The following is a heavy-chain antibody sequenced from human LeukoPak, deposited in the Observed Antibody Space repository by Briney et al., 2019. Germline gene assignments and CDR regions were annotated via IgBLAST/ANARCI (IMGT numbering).Heavy chain of an antibody. D-gene: IGHD7-27*01. CDR3: ATWGFDY. V-gene: IGHV3-30-3*01. J-gene: IGHJ4*02. Sequence: GGSLRLSCAASGSTFSSYAMHWVRQAPGKGLEWVAVISYDGSNKYYADSVKGRFTISRDNSKNTLYLQMNSLRAEDTAVYYCATWGFDYWGQGTLVTVSS. CDR1: GSTFSSYA. CDR2: ISYDGSNK.